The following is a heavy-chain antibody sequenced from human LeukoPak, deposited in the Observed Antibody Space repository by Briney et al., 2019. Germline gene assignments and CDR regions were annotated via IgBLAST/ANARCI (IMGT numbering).Heavy chain of an antibody. V-gene: IGHV4-39*07. J-gene: IGHJ5*02. Sequence: SETLSLTCTVSGGSISSSSYYWGWIRQPSGKGLEWIGEINHSGSTNYSPSLKSRVTISVDTSKNQFSLKLSSVTAADTAVYYCASRPVLRFLEWLLYPWGQGTLVTVSS. CDR2: INHSGST. CDR1: GGSISSSSYY. CDR3: ASRPVLRFLEWLLYP. D-gene: IGHD3-3*01.